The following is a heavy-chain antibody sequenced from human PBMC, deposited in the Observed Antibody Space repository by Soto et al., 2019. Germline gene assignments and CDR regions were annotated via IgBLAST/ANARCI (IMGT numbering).Heavy chain of an antibody. Sequence: WGSLRLSCTASGFTFNNKWMHWVRQAPGKGLVWLSRIDGAAATTNYADSVKCRFTISRDNAKNIVFLHVNGLTDEDTAVYYCARGGAMGVDYWGQGTLVTVS. CDR3: ARGGAMGVDY. V-gene: IGHV3-74*01. D-gene: IGHD1-26*01. J-gene: IGHJ4*02. CDR2: IDGAAATT. CDR1: GFTFNNKW.